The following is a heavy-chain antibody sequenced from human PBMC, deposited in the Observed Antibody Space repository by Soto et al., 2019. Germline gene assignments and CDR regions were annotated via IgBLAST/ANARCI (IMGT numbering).Heavy chain of an antibody. D-gene: IGHD3-9*01. CDR2: IYYSGST. Sequence: TSVTQSLPCTVSGVSIRSGDYYWSWIRQPPGKGLEWIGYIYYSGSTYYNPSLKSRVTISVDTSKNQFSLKLSSVTAADTAVYYCARAFDILTRYYLDYWGQGTLVTVSS. V-gene: IGHV4-30-4*01. J-gene: IGHJ4*02. CDR3: ARAFDILTRYYLDY. CDR1: GVSIRSGDYY.